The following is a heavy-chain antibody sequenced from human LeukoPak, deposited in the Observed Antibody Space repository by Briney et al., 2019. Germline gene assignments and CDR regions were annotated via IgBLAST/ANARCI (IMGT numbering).Heavy chain of an antibody. Sequence: ASVKVSCKASGYTFTSYAMNWVRQAPGQGLEWMGIINPSGGSTSYAQKFQGRVTMTRDMSTSTDYMELSSLRSEDTAIYYCARDNSVGDNAWWFDPWGQGTLVTVSS. V-gene: IGHV1-46*01. CDR3: ARDNSVGDNAWWFDP. CDR1: GYTFTSYA. D-gene: IGHD1-26*01. J-gene: IGHJ5*02. CDR2: INPSGGST.